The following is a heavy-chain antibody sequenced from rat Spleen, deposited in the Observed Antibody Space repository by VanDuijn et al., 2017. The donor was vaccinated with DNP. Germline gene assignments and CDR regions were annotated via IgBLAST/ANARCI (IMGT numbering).Heavy chain of an antibody. Sequence: QVQLKESGPGLVQPSQTLSLTCTVSGFSLTSYGVSWVRQPPGKGLEWIAAISSGGSTYYNSALRSRLTITKDTSKSQVFLKMHSLQIEDTATYYCAGSPESSYIYLPWAYWGQGTLVTVSS. J-gene: IGHJ3*01. CDR1: GFSLTSYG. V-gene: IGHV2S12*01. D-gene: IGHD1-2*01. CDR2: ISSGGST. CDR3: AGSPESSYIYLPWAY.